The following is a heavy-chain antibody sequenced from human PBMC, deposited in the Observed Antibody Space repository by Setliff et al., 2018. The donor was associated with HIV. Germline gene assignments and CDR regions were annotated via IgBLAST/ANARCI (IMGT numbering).Heavy chain of an antibody. CDR2: IVYSGRT. J-gene: IGHJ6*04. V-gene: IGHV4-31*03. CDR1: GGSITSGGYY. CDR3: ARDEIGV. Sequence: PSETLSLTCTVSGGSITSGGYYWSWIRQHPGKGLEWIGYIVYSGRTYYNPSLKSRVSISVDASKNQFSLRLTSVTAADTAVYYCARDEIGVWGKGTTVTVSS.